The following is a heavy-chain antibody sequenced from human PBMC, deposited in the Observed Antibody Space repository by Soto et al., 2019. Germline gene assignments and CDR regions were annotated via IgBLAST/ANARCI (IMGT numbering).Heavy chain of an antibody. Sequence: PGGSLRLSCAASGFTFDDYAMHWVRQAPGKGLERVSGISWNSGSIGYADSVKGRFTISRDNAKNSLYLQMNSLRAEDTALYYCAKDKIRYYDILTGYHDAFDIWGQGTMVTVSS. CDR2: ISWNSGSI. V-gene: IGHV3-9*01. J-gene: IGHJ3*02. CDR3: AKDKIRYYDILTGYHDAFDI. D-gene: IGHD3-9*01. CDR1: GFTFDDYA.